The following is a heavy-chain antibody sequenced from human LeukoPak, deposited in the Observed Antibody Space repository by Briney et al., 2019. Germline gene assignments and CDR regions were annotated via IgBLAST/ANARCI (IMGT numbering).Heavy chain of an antibody. D-gene: IGHD3-22*01. CDR1: GGSIRSGSYY. CDR2: MYTSGTT. J-gene: IGHJ4*02. Sequence: PSETLSLTCTVSGGSIRSGSYYWNWIRQPAGKGLEWIGRMYTSGTTNYNPFLKSRVTISVDTSKNQFSLKLSSVTAADTAVYYCARTASGYYLFDYWGQGTLVTVSS. V-gene: IGHV4-61*02. CDR3: ARTASGYYLFDY.